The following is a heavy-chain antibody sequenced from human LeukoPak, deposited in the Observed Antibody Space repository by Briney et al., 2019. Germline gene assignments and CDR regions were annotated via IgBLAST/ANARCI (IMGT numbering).Heavy chain of an antibody. V-gene: IGHV3-9*01. Sequence: PGRSLRLSCAASGFTFDDYAMHWVRQAPGKGLEWVSGISWNSGSIGYADSVKDRFTISRDNAKNSLYLQMNSLRAEDTALYYCAKDIAYDSSGYYDYWGQGTLVTVSS. CDR3: AKDIAYDSSGYYDY. CDR1: GFTFDDYA. J-gene: IGHJ4*02. CDR2: ISWNSGSI. D-gene: IGHD3-22*01.